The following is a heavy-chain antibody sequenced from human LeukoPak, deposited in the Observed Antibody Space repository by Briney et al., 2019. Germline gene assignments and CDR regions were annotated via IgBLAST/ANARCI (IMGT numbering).Heavy chain of an antibody. CDR1: GYTFTGYY. D-gene: IGHD3-3*01. Sequence: ASVKVSCKASGYTFTGYYMHWVRQAPGQGLEWMGWINPNSGGTNYAQKFQGRVTITRDTSISTAYMGLSRLGSDDTAVYYCARDRLRFLEWAVSWFDPWGQGTLVTVSS. CDR2: INPNSGGT. CDR3: ARDRLRFLEWAVSWFDP. J-gene: IGHJ5*02. V-gene: IGHV1-2*02.